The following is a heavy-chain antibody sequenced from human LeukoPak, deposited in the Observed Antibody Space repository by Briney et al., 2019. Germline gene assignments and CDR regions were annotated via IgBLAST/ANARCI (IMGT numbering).Heavy chain of an antibody. CDR1: GFTFSSYG. J-gene: IGHJ4*02. D-gene: IGHD2-2*02. CDR3: AKDQSIVVVPAAILDY. CDR2: IRYDGSNK. Sequence: GGSLRLSCAASGFTFSSYGMHWVRQAPGEGLEWVAFIRYDGSNKYYADSVKGRFTISRDNSKNTLYLQMNSLRAEDTAVYYCAKDQSIVVVPAAILDYWGQGTLVTVSS. V-gene: IGHV3-30*02.